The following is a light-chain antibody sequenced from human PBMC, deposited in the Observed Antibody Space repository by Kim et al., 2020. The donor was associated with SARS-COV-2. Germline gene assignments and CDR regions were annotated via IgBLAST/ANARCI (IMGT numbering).Light chain of an antibody. CDR3: NSRDSSGNHAWV. Sequence: LGQTVRITCQGDSLSSYYASWYQQKPGQAPVLVIYGKNNRPSGIPDRFSGSSSGNTASLTITGAQAEDEADYYCNSRDSSGNHAWVFGGGTQLTVL. CDR2: GKN. CDR1: SLSSYY. J-gene: IGLJ2*01. V-gene: IGLV3-19*01.